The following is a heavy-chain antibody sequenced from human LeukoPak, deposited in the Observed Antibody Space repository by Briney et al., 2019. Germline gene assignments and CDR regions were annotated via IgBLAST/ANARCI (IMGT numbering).Heavy chain of an antibody. J-gene: IGHJ3*02. CDR2: IRYDGSNK. Sequence: GRSLRLSCAASGFTFSSYGMHWVRQAPGKGLEWVAFIRYDGSNKYYADSVKGRFTISRDNSKNTLYLQMNSLRAEDTAVYYCAGYCSSTSCYGDAFDIWGQGTMVTVSS. CDR3: AGYCSSTSCYGDAFDI. D-gene: IGHD2-2*01. V-gene: IGHV3-30*02. CDR1: GFTFSSYG.